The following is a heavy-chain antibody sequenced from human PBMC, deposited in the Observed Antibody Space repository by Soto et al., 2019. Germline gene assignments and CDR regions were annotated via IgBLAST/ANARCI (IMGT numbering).Heavy chain of an antibody. CDR3: ARAEHIVVVTAIRGPFDP. D-gene: IGHD2-21*02. J-gene: IGHJ5*02. Sequence: GPSVKVSCKASGGTFSSYAISWVRQAPGQGLEWMGGIIPIFGTANYAQKFQGRVTITADESTSTAYMELSSLRSEDTAVYYCARAEHIVVVTAIRGPFDPWGQGTLVTVS. V-gene: IGHV1-69*13. CDR1: GGTFSSYA. CDR2: IIPIFGTA.